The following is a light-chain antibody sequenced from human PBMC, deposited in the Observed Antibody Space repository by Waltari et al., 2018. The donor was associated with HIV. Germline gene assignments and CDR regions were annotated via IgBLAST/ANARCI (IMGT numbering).Light chain of an antibody. CDR3: AAWGNSLSLL. CDR1: SSNIGSNY. CDR2: RNN. J-gene: IGLJ2*01. Sequence: QSVLTQPPSASGTPGQRVTISCSGSSSNIGSNYVYWYQQLPGTAPKLLIYRNNQQPSGVPDRFSGSKSGISASLAISGLRSEDEADYYCAAWGNSLSLLFGGGTKLTVL. V-gene: IGLV1-47*01.